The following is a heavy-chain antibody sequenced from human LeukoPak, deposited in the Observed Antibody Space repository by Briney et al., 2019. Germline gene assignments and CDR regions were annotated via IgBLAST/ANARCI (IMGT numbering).Heavy chain of an antibody. D-gene: IGHD2-21*01. V-gene: IGHV3-9*03. Sequence: GGSLRLSCAASGFTFSSYEMNWVRQAPGKGLEWVSGISWNSGSIGYADSVKGRFTISRDNAKNSLYLQMNSLRAEDMALYYCVRDGVRAFDIWGQGTMVTVSS. CDR1: GFTFSSYE. CDR2: ISWNSGSI. CDR3: VRDGVRAFDI. J-gene: IGHJ3*02.